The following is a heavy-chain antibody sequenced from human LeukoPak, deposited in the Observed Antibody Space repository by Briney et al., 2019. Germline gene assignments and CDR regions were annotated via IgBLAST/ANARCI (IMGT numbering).Heavy chain of an antibody. D-gene: IGHD3-22*01. Sequence: PGGSLRLSCAASGFTFSSYAMSWVRQAPGKGLEWVSAIRGSGGSTYYADSVKGRFTISRDNSKNTLYLQMNSLRAEDTAVYYCAKGHDSSGYYSNWFDPWGQGTLVTVSS. CDR2: IRGSGGST. J-gene: IGHJ5*02. CDR3: AKGHDSSGYYSNWFDP. CDR1: GFTFSSYA. V-gene: IGHV3-23*01.